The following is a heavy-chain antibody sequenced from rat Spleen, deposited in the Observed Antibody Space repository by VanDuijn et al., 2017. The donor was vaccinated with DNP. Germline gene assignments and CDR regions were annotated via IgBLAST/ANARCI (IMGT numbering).Heavy chain of an antibody. J-gene: IGHJ2*01. D-gene: IGHD1-3*01. V-gene: IGHV5-19*01. Sequence: EVQLVESGGGLVQPGRSLKLSCAASGFTFSNYGMHWIRQAPTKGLEWVASISPSGGSTYYRDSVKGRFSLSRDNAKSTLYLQMDSLRSEDTATYYCTTVTVATLFDYWGQGVMVTVSS. CDR1: GFTFSNYG. CDR3: TTVTVATLFDY. CDR2: ISPSGGST.